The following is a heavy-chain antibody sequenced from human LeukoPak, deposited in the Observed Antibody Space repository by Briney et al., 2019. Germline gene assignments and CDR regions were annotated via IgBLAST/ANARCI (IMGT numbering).Heavy chain of an antibody. J-gene: IGHJ4*02. CDR1: GFTFSSYW. D-gene: IGHD2-15*01. Sequence: PGGSLRLSCAASGFTFSSYWMSWVRQAPGKGLEWVANLKQDGSEKYYVDSVKGRFTISRDNAKNSLYLQMNSLRAEDTAVYYCARAAGGLGYCSGGSCGFFDYWGQGTLVTVSS. CDR3: ARAAGGLGYCSGGSCGFFDY. V-gene: IGHV3-7*01. CDR2: LKQDGSEK.